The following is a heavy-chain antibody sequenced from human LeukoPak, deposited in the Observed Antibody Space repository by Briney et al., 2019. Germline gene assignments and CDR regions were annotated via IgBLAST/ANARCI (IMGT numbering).Heavy chain of an antibody. CDR2: IRYDGSNK. D-gene: IGHD2-2*01. CDR1: GFTFSSYG. Sequence: GGSLRLSCAASGFTFSSYGMHWVRQAPGKGLEWVAFIRYDGSNKYYADSVKGRFTISRDNSKNTLYLQMNSLRAEDTAVYYCAKDAILEVVVPAAMGDFDYWGQGTLVTVSS. V-gene: IGHV3-30*02. J-gene: IGHJ4*02. CDR3: AKDAILEVVVPAAMGDFDY.